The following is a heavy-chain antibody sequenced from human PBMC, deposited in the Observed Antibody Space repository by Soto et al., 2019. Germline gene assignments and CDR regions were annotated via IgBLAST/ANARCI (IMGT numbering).Heavy chain of an antibody. V-gene: IGHV4-31*03. J-gene: IGHJ4*02. D-gene: IGHD5-18*01. CDR2: ILSSGTT. CDR3: ARARGYNNGYSSFPIEF. CDR1: GGSINSGTYY. Sequence: PSETLSLTCSVSGGSINSGTYYWTWTRQYPGKGLEWVGYILSSGTTFYNPSLKNRLIISVDTSKNQFSLRLSSVTAADTALYYCARARGYNNGYSSFPIEFWGQGALVTVSS.